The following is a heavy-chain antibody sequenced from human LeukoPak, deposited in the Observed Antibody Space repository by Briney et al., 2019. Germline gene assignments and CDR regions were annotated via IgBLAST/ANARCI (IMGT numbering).Heavy chain of an antibody. Sequence: PSETLSLTCTVSGGSISNYYWSWIRQPPGKGLEWIGYIYSSGSTNYNPSLKSRVTISVDTSKNQISLKLSSVTAADTAVYNCARGLVAATVYFDYWGQGTLVTVSS. CDR3: ARGLVAATVYFDY. D-gene: IGHD2-15*01. CDR1: GGSISNYY. J-gene: IGHJ4*02. V-gene: IGHV4-59*01. CDR2: IYSSGST.